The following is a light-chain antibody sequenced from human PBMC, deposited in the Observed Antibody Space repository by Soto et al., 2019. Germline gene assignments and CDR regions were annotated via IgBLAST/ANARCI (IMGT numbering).Light chain of an antibody. J-gene: IGLJ1*01. CDR3: CSFGGKNIYV. CDR1: SSDVGTYKL. V-gene: IGLV2-23*02. CDR2: EVT. Sequence: QSALTQPASVSGSPGQSITISCTGTSSDVGTYKLVSWYQHFPGKAPKLIIFEVTKRPSGVSNRFSGSKSGNTASLTISGLQADDEADYYCCSFGGKNIYVFGTATKLTVL.